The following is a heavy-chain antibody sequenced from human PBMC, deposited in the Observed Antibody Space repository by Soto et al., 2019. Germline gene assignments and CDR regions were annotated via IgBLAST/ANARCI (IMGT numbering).Heavy chain of an antibody. J-gene: IGHJ4*02. CDR2: THHSGST. V-gene: IGHV4-31*03. D-gene: IGHD3-16*01. CDR3: ARFRGSPYAPDYFDY. Sequence: SETLSLTCTVSCGPIISGGYYWNLFRQHPGNGLEWLGHTHHSGSTYYNPTLESRVIISVDTSNNQFSLKLRSVTAADTAVYYCARFRGSPYAPDYFDYWGQGTLVTVSS. CDR1: CGPIISGGYY.